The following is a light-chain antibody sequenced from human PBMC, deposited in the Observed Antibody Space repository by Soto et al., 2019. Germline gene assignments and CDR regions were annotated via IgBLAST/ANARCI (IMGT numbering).Light chain of an antibody. V-gene: IGLV1-51*01. Sequence: QPVLTQPPSGSAAPGQKGTISCSGSNSNIGNNYISWFQQLPGTAPKLLIYDNNKRPSGIPDRFSASKSGTSATLGITGLQTGDEADYYCGTWDTSLSAGVFGTGTKVTVL. CDR2: DNN. CDR1: NSNIGNNY. CDR3: GTWDTSLSAGV. J-gene: IGLJ1*01.